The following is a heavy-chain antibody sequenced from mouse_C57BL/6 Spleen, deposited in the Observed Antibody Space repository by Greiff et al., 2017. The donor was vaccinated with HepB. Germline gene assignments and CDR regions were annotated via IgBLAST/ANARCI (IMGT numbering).Heavy chain of an antibody. J-gene: IGHJ4*01. V-gene: IGHV1-54*01. CDR1: GYAFTNYL. Sequence: VQLQESGAELVRPGTSVKVSCKASGYAFTNYLIEWVKQRPGKGLEWIGVINPGSGGTNYTEKFKGKATLTADKSSSTAYMQLSSLTSEDSAVCVCARWVLNYYAMDYWGQGTSVTVSS. CDR3: ARWVLNYYAMDY. CDR2: INPGSGGT. D-gene: IGHD2-3*01.